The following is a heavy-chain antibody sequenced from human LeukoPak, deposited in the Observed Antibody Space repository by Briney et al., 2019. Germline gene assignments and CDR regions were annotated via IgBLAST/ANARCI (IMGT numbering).Heavy chain of an antibody. J-gene: IGHJ4*02. CDR1: GYTFTSYG. Sequence: ASVKVSCKASGYTFTSYGISWVRQAPGQGLEWMGWISAYNGNTNYAQKLQGRVTMTTDTSTSTAYMELRSLRSVDTAVYCCARGRIVATISLIDYWGQGTLVTVSS. CDR2: ISAYNGNT. CDR3: ARGRIVATISLIDY. D-gene: IGHD5-12*01. V-gene: IGHV1-18*01.